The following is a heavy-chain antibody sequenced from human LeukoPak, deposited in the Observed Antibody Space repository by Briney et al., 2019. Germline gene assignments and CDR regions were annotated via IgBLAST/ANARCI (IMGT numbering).Heavy chain of an antibody. Sequence: GESLKISCKGSGYSFTSYWIGWVRQMPGKGLEWMGIIYPGDPDTRYSPSFQGQVTISADKSISTAYLQWSSLKASDTAMYYCARQGAAPKDYYYYYMDVWGKGTTVTVSS. CDR1: GYSFTSYW. CDR2: IYPGDPDT. CDR3: ARQGAAPKDYYYYYMDV. J-gene: IGHJ6*03. V-gene: IGHV5-51*01. D-gene: IGHD6-13*01.